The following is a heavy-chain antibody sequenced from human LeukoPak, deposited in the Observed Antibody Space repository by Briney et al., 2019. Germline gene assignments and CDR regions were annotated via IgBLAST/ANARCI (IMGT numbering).Heavy chain of an antibody. CDR3: VRSRQYCSSTSCLNWFDP. CDR1: GYTFTSYG. D-gene: IGHD2-2*01. CDR2: ISAYNGNT. J-gene: IGHJ5*02. Sequence: GASVKVSCKASGYTFTSYGISWVRLAPGQGLEWMGWISAYNGNTNYAQKLQGRVTMTTDTSTSTAYMELRSLRSDDTAVYYCVRSRQYCSSTSCLNWFDPRGQGTLVTVSS. V-gene: IGHV1-18*01.